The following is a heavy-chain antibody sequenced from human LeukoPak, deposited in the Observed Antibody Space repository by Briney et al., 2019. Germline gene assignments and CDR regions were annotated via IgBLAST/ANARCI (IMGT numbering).Heavy chain of an antibody. J-gene: IGHJ6*02. D-gene: IGHD6-13*01. CDR1: GGTFSSYA. CDR2: IIPILGIA. Sequence: ASVKVSCTASGGTFSSYAISWVRQAPGQGLEWMGRIIPILGIANYAQKFQGRVTITADKSTSTAYMELSSLRSEDTAVYYCASVVRSSVNYYYGMDVWGQGTTVTVSS. CDR3: ASVVRSSVNYYYGMDV. V-gene: IGHV1-69*04.